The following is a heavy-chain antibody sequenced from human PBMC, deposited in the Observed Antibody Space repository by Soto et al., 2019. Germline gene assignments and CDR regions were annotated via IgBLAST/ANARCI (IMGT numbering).Heavy chain of an antibody. CDR1: GYTFTSCG. V-gene: IGHV1-18*01. CDR2: ISAYNGNT. J-gene: IGHJ4*02. D-gene: IGHD1-26*01. Sequence: QVQLVQSGAEVKKPGASVKVSCKASGYTFTSCGISWVRQATGQGLEWMGWISAYNGNTNDAQKLQSRVNMTTDTATSTAYMELWRLRADETGVYYCAGDAAVGLLDDGGQGTLVTVSS. CDR3: AGDAAVGLLDD.